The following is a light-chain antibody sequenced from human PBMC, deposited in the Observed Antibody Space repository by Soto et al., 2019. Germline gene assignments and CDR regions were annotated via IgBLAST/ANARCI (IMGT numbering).Light chain of an antibody. CDR2: WAS. J-gene: IGKJ2*03. Sequence: DIVMTQSPDSLAVSLGERATINCKSSQSLLYSSNYKNYLAWYQQRSGQPPKLLISWASTRESGVPDRFSGSGSGTDFTITISSLQAEDVAVYYCQQYYSTPPYSFGQGTRVEI. V-gene: IGKV4-1*01. CDR3: QQYYSTPPYS. CDR1: QSLLYSSNYKNY.